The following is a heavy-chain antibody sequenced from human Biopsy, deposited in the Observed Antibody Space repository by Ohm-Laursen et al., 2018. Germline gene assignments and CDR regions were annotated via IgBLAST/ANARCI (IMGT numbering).Heavy chain of an antibody. Sequence: GSLRLSCAASGFTFCDHYMDWVRQAPGKGLERVGRCRHKGKSYTTDYAASVKGRFIVSRDDSKKSVFLQMNSLKTEDTAVYYCVRVGATEVSRYFDHWGRGPLVTVSS. CDR3: VRVGATEVSRYFDH. D-gene: IGHD3-16*01. CDR1: GFTFCDHY. V-gene: IGHV3-72*01. CDR2: CRHKGKSYTT. J-gene: IGHJ2*01.